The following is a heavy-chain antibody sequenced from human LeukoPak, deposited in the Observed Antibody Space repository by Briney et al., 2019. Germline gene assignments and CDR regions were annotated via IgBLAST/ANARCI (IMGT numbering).Heavy chain of an antibody. D-gene: IGHD3-10*01. CDR2: IYYSGST. Sequence: SETLSLTCTVSGGSISSGDYYWSWIRQPPGKGLEWIGYIYYSGSTYYNPSLKSRVTISVDMSKNQFSLKLSSVTAADTAVYYCARVLLWFGEPYYFDYWGQGTLVTVSS. V-gene: IGHV4-30-4*01. J-gene: IGHJ4*02. CDR3: ARVLLWFGEPYYFDY. CDR1: GGSISSGDYY.